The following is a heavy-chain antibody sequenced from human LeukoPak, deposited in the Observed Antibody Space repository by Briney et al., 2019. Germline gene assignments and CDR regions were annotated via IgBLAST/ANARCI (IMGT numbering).Heavy chain of an antibody. CDR1: GGSISSYY. CDR3: AREGTHYFDY. CDR2: IYYSGST. D-gene: IGHD3/OR15-3a*01. Sequence: SETLSLTCTVSGGSISSYYWSWIRQPPGKGLEWIGYIYYSGSTNYNPSLKSRVTISVDTSKNQFSLKLSAVTAADTAVYYCAREGTHYFDYWGQGTLVTVSS. V-gene: IGHV4-59*01. J-gene: IGHJ4*02.